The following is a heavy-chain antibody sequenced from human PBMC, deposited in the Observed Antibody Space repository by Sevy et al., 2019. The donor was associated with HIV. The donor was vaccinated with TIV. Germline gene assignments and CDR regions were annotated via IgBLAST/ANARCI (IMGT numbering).Heavy chain of an antibody. CDR2: ISYDGSNK. CDR1: GFTFSSYG. CDR3: AKGDYDFWSGFYGMDV. V-gene: IGHV3-30*18. J-gene: IGHJ6*02. Sequence: GGSLRLSCAASGFTFSSYGMHWVRQAPGKGLEWVAVISYDGSNKYYADSVKGRFTISRDNSKNTLYLQMNSLRAEDTAVYYCAKGDYDFWSGFYGMDVWGQGITVTVSS. D-gene: IGHD3-3*01.